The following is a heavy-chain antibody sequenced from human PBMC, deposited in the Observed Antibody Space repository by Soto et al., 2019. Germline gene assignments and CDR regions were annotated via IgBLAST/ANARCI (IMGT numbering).Heavy chain of an antibody. CDR2: IIPIFGTA. V-gene: IGHV1-69*06. J-gene: IGHJ4*02. CDR1: GGTFSSYA. D-gene: IGHD6-6*01. Sequence: GASVKVSCKASGGTFSSYAISWVRQAPGQGLEWMGGIIPIFGTANYAQKFQGRVTITADKSTSTAYMELSSLRSEDTAVYYCARVSRVQQLVRGYFDYWGQGTLVTVSS. CDR3: ARVSRVQQLVRGYFDY.